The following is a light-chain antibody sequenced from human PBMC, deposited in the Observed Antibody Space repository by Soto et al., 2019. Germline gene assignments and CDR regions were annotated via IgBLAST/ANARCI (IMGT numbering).Light chain of an antibody. V-gene: IGLV1-40*01. CDR2: GNR. CDR1: SSNLGAGYD. J-gene: IGLJ3*02. Sequence: QSVLTQPPSVSGAPGQRVTLSCTGNSSNLGAGYDVHWYQQLPGAAPKLVIFGNRNRPSGVPERFSGSKSGTSASLAITGLQAEDEADYYCAVWDDGLDAWMFGGGTKLTVL. CDR3: AVWDDGLDAWM.